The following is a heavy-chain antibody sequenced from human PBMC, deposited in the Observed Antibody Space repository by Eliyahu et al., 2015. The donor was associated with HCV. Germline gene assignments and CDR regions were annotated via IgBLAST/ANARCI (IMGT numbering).Heavy chain of an antibody. J-gene: IGHJ6*02. CDR3: ASRLPFYGMDV. CDR1: GFNFISHE. Sequence: EAQLVDSGGGSVRPGGSLRLSCTASGFNFISHEMNWVRQTQEKGLEWIAYINIRGDTSYYADSVKGRFTISRDDAQTSVSLQMNNLRVDDTAVYYCASRLPFYGMDVWGQGATVIVSS. V-gene: IGHV3-48*03. CDR2: INIRGDTS. D-gene: IGHD3-16*01.